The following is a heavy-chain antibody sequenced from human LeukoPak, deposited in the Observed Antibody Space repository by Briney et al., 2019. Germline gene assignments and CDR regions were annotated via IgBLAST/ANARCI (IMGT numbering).Heavy chain of an antibody. Sequence: SETLSLTCTVSGGSISSSSYYGGWIRQPPGKGLEWIGSIYYSGSTYYNPSLKSRVTISVDTSKNQFSLKLSSVTAADTAVYYCARLPDDSSARYYYYYMDVWGKGTTVTVSS. D-gene: IGHD3-22*01. J-gene: IGHJ6*03. V-gene: IGHV4-39*01. CDR1: GGSISSSSYY. CDR2: IYYSGST. CDR3: ARLPDDSSARYYYYYMDV.